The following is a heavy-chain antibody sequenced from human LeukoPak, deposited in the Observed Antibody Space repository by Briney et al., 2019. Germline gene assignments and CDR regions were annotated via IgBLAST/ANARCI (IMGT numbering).Heavy chain of an antibody. CDR3: ATDLGGYDFAY. V-gene: IGHV4-39*01. CDR1: GGSISSSTYY. Sequence: PSETLSLTCTVSGGSISSSTYYWGWIRQPPGQGLEWIGNIYYSGSTYYNPSLKSRVTISVDTSKNQFSLKLTSVTAADTAVYYCATDLGGYDFAYWGQGSLVTVSS. CDR2: IYYSGST. D-gene: IGHD5-12*01. J-gene: IGHJ4*02.